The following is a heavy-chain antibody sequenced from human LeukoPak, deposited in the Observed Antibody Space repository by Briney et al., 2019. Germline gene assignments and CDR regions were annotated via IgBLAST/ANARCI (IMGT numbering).Heavy chain of an antibody. CDR3: ARDGVRSSIAARRQYYFDY. CDR2: ISSSGSTI. D-gene: IGHD6-6*01. Sequence: GGSLRLSCAASGFTFSSYEMNWVRQAPGKGLEWVSYISSSGSTIYYADSVKGRFTISRDNAKNSLYLQMNSLRAEDTAVYYCARDGVRSSIAARRQYYFDYWGQGTLVTVSS. CDR1: GFTFSSYE. V-gene: IGHV3-48*03. J-gene: IGHJ4*02.